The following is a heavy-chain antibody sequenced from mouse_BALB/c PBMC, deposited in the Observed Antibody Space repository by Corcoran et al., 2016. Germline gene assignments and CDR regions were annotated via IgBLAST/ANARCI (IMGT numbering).Heavy chain of an antibody. D-gene: IGHD1-1*02. CDR3: ARDGNYVLDY. Sequence: DVQLQESGPGLVKPSQSLSLTCSVTGYSITSGYYWNWIRQFPGNKLEWMGYISYDGSNNYNPSLKNRISITRDTSKHQFFLKLNSVTTEYTATYYCARDGNYVLDYWGQGTSVTVSS. CDR2: ISYDGSN. CDR1: GYSITSGYY. V-gene: IGHV3-6*02. J-gene: IGHJ4*01.